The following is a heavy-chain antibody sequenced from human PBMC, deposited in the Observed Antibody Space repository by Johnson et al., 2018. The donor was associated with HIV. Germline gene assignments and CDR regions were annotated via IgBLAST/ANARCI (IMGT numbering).Heavy chain of an antibody. V-gene: IGHV3-33*06. D-gene: IGHD3-22*01. J-gene: IGHJ3*02. CDR3: AKGDSYYDSGGYYRQGAFDI. CDR2: IWYDGSNK. CDR1: GITFSDAW. Sequence: QVQLVESGGGLVKPGRSLRHSCAASGITFSDAWMSWVRQAPGKGLEWVAVIWYDGSNKYYADSVKGRFTISRDNSKNTLYLQMNSLRGEDPAVYYCAKGDSYYDSGGYYRQGAFDIWGQGTMVTVSS.